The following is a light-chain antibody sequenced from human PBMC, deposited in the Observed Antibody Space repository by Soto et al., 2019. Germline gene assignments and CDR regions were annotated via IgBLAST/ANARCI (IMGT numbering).Light chain of an antibody. Sequence: EIVLTQSPDTLSLSPVERATLSCRASQSVRINYLAWYQQKPGQAPRFLIYDASSRATGIPDRFSGSGSGTDFTLTISRLEPEDFAVYYCQQYGSSPLTFGGGTKVEIK. J-gene: IGKJ4*01. CDR3: QQYGSSPLT. CDR1: QSVRINY. CDR2: DAS. V-gene: IGKV3-20*01.